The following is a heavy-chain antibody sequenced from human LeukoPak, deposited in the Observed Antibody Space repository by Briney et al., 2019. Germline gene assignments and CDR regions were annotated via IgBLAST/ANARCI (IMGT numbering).Heavy chain of an antibody. Sequence: ASVKVSCKASGYTFTGYYMHWVRQAPGQGLEWMGWINPNSGGTNYAQKFQGRVTMTRDTSISTAYMELSRLRSDGTAVYYCARTLGYCSSTSCSRNTVYYYYGMDVWGQGTTVTVSS. CDR2: INPNSGGT. D-gene: IGHD2-2*01. J-gene: IGHJ6*02. CDR1: GYTFTGYY. V-gene: IGHV1-2*02. CDR3: ARTLGYCSSTSCSRNTVYYYYGMDV.